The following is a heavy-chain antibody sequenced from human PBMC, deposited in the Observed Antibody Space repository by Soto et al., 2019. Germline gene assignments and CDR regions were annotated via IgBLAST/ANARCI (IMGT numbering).Heavy chain of an antibody. V-gene: IGHV4-4*07. J-gene: IGHJ4*02. CDR1: GGSISSYY. Sequence: QVQLQESGPGLVKPSETLSLTCTVSGGSISSYYWSWIRQPAGKGLEWIGRIYTSGSTNYNPSLKSRVTISVDTSKNQFSLKLSSVTAADTAVYYCARDHPHSSSSPGYYFDYWGQGTLVTVSS. CDR2: IYTSGST. CDR3: ARDHPHSSSSPGYYFDY. D-gene: IGHD6-6*01.